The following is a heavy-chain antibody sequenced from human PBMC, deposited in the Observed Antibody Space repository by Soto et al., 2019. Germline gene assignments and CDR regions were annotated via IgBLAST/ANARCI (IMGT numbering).Heavy chain of an antibody. J-gene: IGHJ3*02. CDR1: GGDFTGYA. D-gene: IGHD1-1*01. CDR3: ARGSTGNWNIDAFDI. V-gene: IGHV1-69*06. Sequence: QVQLEQSGAEVKKPGSSVIISCKVSGGDFTGYAVTWVRQAPGQGPEWMGRFITMFGTTVLSQKFQGRLTMTADKSTTTANMELTGLGSDDTAVYYCARGSTGNWNIDAFDIWGQGTMVTVSS. CDR2: FITMFGTT.